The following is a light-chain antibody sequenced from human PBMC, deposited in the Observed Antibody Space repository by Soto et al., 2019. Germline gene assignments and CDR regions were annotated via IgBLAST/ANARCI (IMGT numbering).Light chain of an antibody. V-gene: IGLV2-14*01. CDR2: EVR. CDR1: MRDVGAYNL. CDR3: SAYTAISTLV. J-gene: IGLJ3*02. Sequence: QSALTQPASVSGSAGQSITISCSGTMRDVGAYNLVSWYQQHPGTAPKLIIYEVRNRPSGISSRFSGSRSGNTASLTISGLQPEDEGDYYCSAYTAISTLVLGGGTKVTVL.